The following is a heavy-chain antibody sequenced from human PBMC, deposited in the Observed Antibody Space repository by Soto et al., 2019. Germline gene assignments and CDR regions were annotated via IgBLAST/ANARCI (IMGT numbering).Heavy chain of an antibody. CDR3: ARDLPSGYSNGMDV. D-gene: IGHD3-9*01. Sequence: ASVKVSCKASGGTFSSYAISWVRQAPGQGLEWMGGIIPIFGTANYAQKFQGRVTITADESTSTAYMELSSLRSEDTAVYYCARDLPSGYSNGMDVWGQGTTVTVSS. V-gene: IGHV1-69*13. CDR2: IIPIFGTA. CDR1: GGTFSSYA. J-gene: IGHJ6*02.